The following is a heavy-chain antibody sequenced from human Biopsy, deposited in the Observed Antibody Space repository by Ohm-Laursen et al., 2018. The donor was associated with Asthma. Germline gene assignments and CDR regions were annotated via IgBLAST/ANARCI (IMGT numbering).Heavy chain of an antibody. J-gene: IGHJ4*02. CDR2: ISSSSSPI. D-gene: IGHD2-21*01. CDR3: ARLIPGNSDY. Sequence: SLRLSCTASGITLSSFSMNWVRQAPGRGLEWVSYISSSSSPIYYADSVKGRFTISRDNAKNSLFLQMNSLGAEDTAVYYCARLIPGNSDYWGQGTLVTVSS. V-gene: IGHV3-48*01. CDR1: GITLSSFS.